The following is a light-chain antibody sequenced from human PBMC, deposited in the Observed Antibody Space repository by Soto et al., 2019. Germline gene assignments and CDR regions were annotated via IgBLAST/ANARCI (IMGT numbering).Light chain of an antibody. J-gene: IGKJ5*01. CDR1: QSISSSF. Sequence: EIALTQSPGILSLSPGERASLSCGASQSISSSFLAWYQQKPGQAPRLLIYGASSRATGIPDRFSGTGSETDFTLTISRLEPEDFAVYYCQQYDNSPITFGQGTRLENK. CDR3: QQYDNSPIT. CDR2: GAS. V-gene: IGKV3-20*01.